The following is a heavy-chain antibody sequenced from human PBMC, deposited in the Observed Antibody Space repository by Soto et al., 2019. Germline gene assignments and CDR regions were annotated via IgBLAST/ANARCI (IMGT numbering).Heavy chain of an antibody. CDR3: ARDRGGGYYDSSGYEIDY. V-gene: IGHV3-21*01. CDR2: ISSSSSYI. CDR1: GFTFSSYS. D-gene: IGHD3-22*01. J-gene: IGHJ4*02. Sequence: PGRSRRLSCAASGFTFSSYSMNWVRQAPGKGLEWVSSISSSSSYIYYADSVKGRFTISRDNAKNSLYLQMNSLRAEDTAVYYCARDRGGGYYDSSGYEIDYWGQGTLVTVSS.